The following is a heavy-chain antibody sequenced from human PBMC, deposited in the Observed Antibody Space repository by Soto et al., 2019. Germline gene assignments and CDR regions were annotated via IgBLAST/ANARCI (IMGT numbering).Heavy chain of an antibody. CDR1: GGSITGGSISSTTYY. CDR3: ARLREDYYDSSGYGRSFDY. Sequence: SETLSLTCTVSGGSITGGSISSTTYYWGWMRQPPGKGLEWIASFFIGGNTYYNPSLKSRVTTSVDTSKNQFSLKLSSVTAADTAVYYCARLREDYYDSSGYGRSFDYWGQGTLVTVSS. V-gene: IGHV4-39*07. J-gene: IGHJ4*02. CDR2: FFIGGNT. D-gene: IGHD3-22*01.